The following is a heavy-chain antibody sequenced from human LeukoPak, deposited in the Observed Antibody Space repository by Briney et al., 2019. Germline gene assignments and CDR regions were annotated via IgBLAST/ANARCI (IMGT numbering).Heavy chain of an antibody. CDR3: AKGSAAGSPPSDY. CDR2: ISWNSGSI. V-gene: IGHV3-9*01. Sequence: SLRLSCAASGFTFADYAMHWGRQAPGKGLEWVSGISWNSGSIGYADSVKGRFTISRDKAKTSLSLQMNRLRAEDTALYYCAKGSAAGSPPSDYWGQGTLVTVSS. CDR1: GFTFADYA. D-gene: IGHD6-13*01. J-gene: IGHJ4*02.